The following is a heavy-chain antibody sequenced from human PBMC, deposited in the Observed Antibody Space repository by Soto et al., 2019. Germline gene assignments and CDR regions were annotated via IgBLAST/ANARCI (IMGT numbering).Heavy chain of an antibody. Sequence: SPVKVSCKASGYTFTSYGISWVRQAPGQGLEWMGWISAYNGNTNYAQKLQGRVTMTTDTSTSTAYMEMRSMRSDDKAVYYCARAPTTVTRIRIRGDIWGQGTMVTVSS. J-gene: IGHJ3*02. CDR1: GYTFTSYG. CDR3: ARAPTTVTRIRIRGDI. V-gene: IGHV1-18*04. CDR2: ISAYNGNT. D-gene: IGHD4-17*01.